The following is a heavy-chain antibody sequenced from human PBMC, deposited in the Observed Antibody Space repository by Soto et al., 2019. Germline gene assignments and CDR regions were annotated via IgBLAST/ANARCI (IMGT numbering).Heavy chain of an antibody. Sequence: QVQLQESGPGLVKPSGTLSLTCAVSGGSISSSNWWSWVRQPPGKGLAWIGEIYHSGSTNYNPSLKLRVTISVDKSKNQVSLKVSSVTAADTAVYYCARDWGWGNLRIFDYWGQGTLVTVSS. V-gene: IGHV4-4*02. D-gene: IGHD2-15*01. CDR3: ARDWGWGNLRIFDY. CDR2: IYHSGST. J-gene: IGHJ4*02. CDR1: GGSISSSNW.